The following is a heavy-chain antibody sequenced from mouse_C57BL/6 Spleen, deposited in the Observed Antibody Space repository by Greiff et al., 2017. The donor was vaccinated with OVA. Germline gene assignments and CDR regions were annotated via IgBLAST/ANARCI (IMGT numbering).Heavy chain of an antibody. CDR1: GFTFSDYG. J-gene: IGHJ1*03. V-gene: IGHV5-17*01. CDR3: ARGTTVVDWYFDV. CDR2: ISSGSSTI. D-gene: IGHD1-1*01. Sequence: EVMLVESGGGLVKPGGFLKLSCAASGFTFSDYGMHWVRQAPEKGLEWVAYISSGSSTIYYADTVKGRFTISRDNAKNTLFLQMTSLRSEDTAMYYCARGTTVVDWYFDVWGTGTTVTVSS.